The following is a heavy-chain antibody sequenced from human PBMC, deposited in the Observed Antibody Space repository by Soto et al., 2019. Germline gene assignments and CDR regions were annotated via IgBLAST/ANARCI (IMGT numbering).Heavy chain of an antibody. J-gene: IGHJ6*02. D-gene: IGHD6-19*01. CDR2: SIPIFGTA. CDR3: AKVRYSSPMGYYYGMDV. V-gene: IGHV1-69*13. Sequence: SVKVSCKASRVAFSKFIVTWVRQAPGLGLEWVGGSIPIFGTANYAQKFQGRGTITADESTSTSYMEVNNLRSEDTAVYYCAKVRYSSPMGYYYGMDVWGQGNTVTVCS. CDR1: RVAFSKFI.